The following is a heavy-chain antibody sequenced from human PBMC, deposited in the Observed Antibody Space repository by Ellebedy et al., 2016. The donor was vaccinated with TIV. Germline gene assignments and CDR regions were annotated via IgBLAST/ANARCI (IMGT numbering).Heavy chain of an antibody. V-gene: IGHV3-9*01. Sequence: GGSLRLXXVASGFAFGDYAMHWVRQTPGKGLEWVAGISLHSGSVDYADSVKGRFTISRDNANNSLILQMNSLRVENTALYYCSKDLTGYSLYYFESWGQGTLVTVSS. CDR3: SKDLTGYSLYYFES. D-gene: IGHD5-12*01. J-gene: IGHJ4*02. CDR1: GFAFGDYA. CDR2: ISLHSGSV.